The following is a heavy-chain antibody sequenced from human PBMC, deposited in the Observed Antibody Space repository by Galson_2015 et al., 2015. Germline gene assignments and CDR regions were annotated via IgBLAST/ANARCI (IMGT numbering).Heavy chain of an antibody. J-gene: IGHJ4*02. CDR2: VWYDVSNK. V-gene: IGHV3-33*01. D-gene: IGHD6-19*01. CDR3: ARAVGPFDY. Sequence: SLRLSCAAAGFTFNTYGMHWGRQAPGKGLDWVAVVWYDVSNKNYADSVKCRFTISRDNSKNTLYLQMNSLRAEDTALYYCARAVGPFDYWGQGTLVTVSS. CDR1: GFTFNTYG.